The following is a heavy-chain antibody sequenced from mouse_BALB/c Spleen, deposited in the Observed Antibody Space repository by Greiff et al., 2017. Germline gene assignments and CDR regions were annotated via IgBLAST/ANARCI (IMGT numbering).Heavy chain of an antibody. D-gene: IGHD1-1*01. V-gene: IGHV4-1*02. CDR3: ARRAFYYYGSKDYAMDY. J-gene: IGHJ4*01. CDR1: GFAFSRYW. Sequence: EVKLLESGGGLVQPGGSLKLSCAASGFAFSRYWMSWVRQAPGKGLEWIGEINPDSSTINYTPSLKDKFIISRDNAKNTLYLQMSKVRSEDTALYYCARRAFYYYGSKDYAMDYWGQGTSVTVSS. CDR2: INPDSSTI.